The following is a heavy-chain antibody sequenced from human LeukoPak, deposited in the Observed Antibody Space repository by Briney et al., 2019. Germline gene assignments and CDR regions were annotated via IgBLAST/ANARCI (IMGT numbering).Heavy chain of an antibody. Sequence: GSLRLSCAASGFTFSSYSMNWVRQAPGKGLEWIGEINHSGSTNYNPSLKSRVTISVDTSKNQFSLKLTSVTAADTAVYHCARAVVRGLPITGYWGQGTLVTVSS. D-gene: IGHD3-10*01. J-gene: IGHJ4*02. V-gene: IGHV4-34*01. CDR3: ARAVVRGLPITGY. CDR2: INHSGST. CDR1: GFTFSSYS.